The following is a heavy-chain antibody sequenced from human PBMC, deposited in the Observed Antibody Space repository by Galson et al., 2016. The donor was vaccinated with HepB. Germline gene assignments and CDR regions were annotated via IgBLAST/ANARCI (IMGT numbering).Heavy chain of an antibody. CDR3: ARSANQYSRGGFDY. CDR2: IHHSGDT. J-gene: IGHJ4*02. D-gene: IGHD6-13*01. Sequence: LTCAVSDGSISSNNWWSWVRQSPEKGLEWIGEIHHSGDTNYNSSLKSRVTISVDKSKNQFSLKLTSVTAADTAVYYCARSANQYSRGGFDYWGQGTLVTVSS. CDR1: DGSISSNNW. V-gene: IGHV4-4*02.